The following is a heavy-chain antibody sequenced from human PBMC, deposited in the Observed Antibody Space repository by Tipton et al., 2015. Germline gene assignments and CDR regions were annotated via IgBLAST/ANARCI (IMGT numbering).Heavy chain of an antibody. CDR1: GGTFSSYD. J-gene: IGHJ6*02. CDR3: ARGQKRVWGRRGAYYYYGMDV. V-gene: IGHV1-8*01. CDR2: MNPISGNT. Sequence: QVQLVQSGAEVKKPGSSVKVSCKASGGTFSSYDINWVRQATGQGLEWMGWMNPISGNTGYAQKFQGRVTMTRNTSISTAYMELSSLKSEDTAVYYCARGQKRVWGRRGAYYYYGMDVWGQGTTVTVSS. D-gene: IGHD3-16*01.